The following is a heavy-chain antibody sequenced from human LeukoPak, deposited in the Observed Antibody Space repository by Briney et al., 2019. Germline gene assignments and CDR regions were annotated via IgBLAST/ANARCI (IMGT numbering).Heavy chain of an antibody. CDR2: IIPIFGTA. CDR3: ARESCSSTSCYSGYYFDY. CDR1: GGTFSSYA. Sequence: AASVTVSCKASGGTFSSYAISWVRQAPGQGLEWMGGIIPIFGTANYAQKFQGRVTITADESTSTAYMELSSLRSEDTAVYYSARESCSSTSCYSGYYFDYWGQGTLVTVSS. V-gene: IGHV1-69*13. J-gene: IGHJ4*02. D-gene: IGHD2-2*01.